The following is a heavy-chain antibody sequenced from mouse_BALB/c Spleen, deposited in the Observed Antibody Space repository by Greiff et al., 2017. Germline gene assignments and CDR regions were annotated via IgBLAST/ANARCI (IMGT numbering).Heavy chain of an antibody. Sequence: EVMLVESGGDLVKPGGSVKLSCAASGFTFSSYGMSWVRQTPDQGLEWVGIICSGGGYTYYPDSVKGGCTISRDNAKNTLYLQMSSLKSEDTAMYYCGREGDDCGIHPMDYWGQGTSVTVSS. CDR3: GREGDDCGIHPMDY. D-gene: IGHD2-4*01. V-gene: IGHV5-6*01. CDR1: GFTFSSYG. J-gene: IGHJ4*01. CDR2: ICSGGGYT.